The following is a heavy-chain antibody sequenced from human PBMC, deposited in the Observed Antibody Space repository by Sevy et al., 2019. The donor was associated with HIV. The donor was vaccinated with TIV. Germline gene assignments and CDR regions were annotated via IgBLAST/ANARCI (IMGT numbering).Heavy chain of an antibody. CDR2: LSWDGGRT. D-gene: IGHD3-10*01. CDR3: AKDAQRGGYSCYLDY. Sequence: GGSLRLSCAASGFTFDDYSMHWVRQAPGKGLEWVSLLSWDGGRTYYADSVKGRFTISREISKNSLYLQMNSLRTEDTAWYYWAKDAQRGGYSCYLDYWGQGTLVTVSS. CDR1: GFTFDDYS. J-gene: IGHJ4*02. V-gene: IGHV3-43*01.